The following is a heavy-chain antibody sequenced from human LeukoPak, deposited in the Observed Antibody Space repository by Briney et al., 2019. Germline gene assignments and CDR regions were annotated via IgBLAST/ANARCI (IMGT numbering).Heavy chain of an antibody. CDR2: ISSSSSYI. V-gene: IGHV3-21*01. Sequence: GGSLRLSCAASGFTFSSYSMNWVRQAPGKGLEWASSISSSSSYIYYADSVKGRFTISRDNAKSSLYLQMNSLRAEDTAVYYCAREKVMGTTGFDYWGQGTLVTVSS. CDR1: GFTFSSYS. CDR3: AREKVMGTTGFDY. D-gene: IGHD1-1*01. J-gene: IGHJ4*02.